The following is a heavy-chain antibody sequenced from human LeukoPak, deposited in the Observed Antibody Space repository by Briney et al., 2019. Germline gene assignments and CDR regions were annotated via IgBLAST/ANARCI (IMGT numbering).Heavy chain of an antibody. V-gene: IGHV6-1*01. D-gene: IGHD6-6*01. CDR3: ARAPLLAHNSRIAALDYYCYYGMDV. Sequence: SQTLSLTCAISGDSVSSNSAAWNWIRQSPSRGLEWLGRTYYRSKWYNDYAVSVKSRITINPDTSKNQFSLQLNSVTPEDTAVYYCARAPLLAHNSRIAALDYYCYYGMDVWGQGTTVTVSS. CDR1: GDSVSSNSAA. CDR2: TYYRSKWYN. J-gene: IGHJ6*02.